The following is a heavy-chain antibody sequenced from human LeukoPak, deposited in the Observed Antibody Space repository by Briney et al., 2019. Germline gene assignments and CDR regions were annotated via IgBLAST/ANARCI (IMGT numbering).Heavy chain of an antibody. V-gene: IGHV3-21*01. Sequence: GWSLRLSCAASGFTFSSYSMNWVRQAPGTGLEWVSSISSSSSYIYYADSVNGRFTISRDNAKISLYLQMNSLRAEDTAVYYCARREAYSSGWYFWFDPWGQGTLVTVSS. CDR3: ARREAYSSGWYFWFDP. CDR2: ISSSSSYI. D-gene: IGHD6-19*01. CDR1: GFTFSSYS. J-gene: IGHJ5*02.